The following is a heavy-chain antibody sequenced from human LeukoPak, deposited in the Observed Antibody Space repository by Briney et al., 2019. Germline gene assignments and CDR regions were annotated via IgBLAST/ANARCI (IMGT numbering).Heavy chain of an antibody. CDR1: GGSFSGYY. Sequence: PSETLSLTCAVYGGSFSGYYWSWIRQPPGKGLGWIGEINHSGSTNYNPSLKSRVTISVDTSKNQFSLKLSSVTAADTAVYYCARAGVVAVAATRYFDYWGQGTLVTVSS. D-gene: IGHD2-15*01. J-gene: IGHJ4*02. CDR2: INHSGST. V-gene: IGHV4-34*01. CDR3: ARAGVVAVAATRYFDY.